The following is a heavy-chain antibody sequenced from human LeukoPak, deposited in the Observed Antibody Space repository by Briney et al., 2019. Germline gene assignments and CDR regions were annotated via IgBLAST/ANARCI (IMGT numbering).Heavy chain of an antibody. D-gene: IGHD7-27*01. CDR1: GGSISSYY. CDR3: ARVLGGPLPSYWYFDL. J-gene: IGHJ2*01. Sequence: KPSETLSLTCTVSGGSISSYYWSWIRQPPGKGLEWIGYIYYSGSTNYNPSLKSRVTISVDTSKNQFSLKLSSVTAADTAVYYCARVLGGPLPSYWYFDLWGRGTLVTVSS. V-gene: IGHV4-59*01. CDR2: IYYSGST.